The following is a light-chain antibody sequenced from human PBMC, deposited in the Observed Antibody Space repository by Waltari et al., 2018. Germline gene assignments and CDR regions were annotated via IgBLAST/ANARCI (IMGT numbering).Light chain of an antibody. V-gene: IGLV3-1*01. CDR2: HDT. J-gene: IGLJ1*01. Sequence: SSELTQPPSVSLSPGQTASVTCSGAKLGNKYASWYQQKPGQSPVLVIYHDTKRPSGIPERFAGSNSGNTATLTITGTQALDEADYYCQAWDSNTAHYVFGTGTKVTVL. CDR1: KLGNKY. CDR3: QAWDSNTAHYV.